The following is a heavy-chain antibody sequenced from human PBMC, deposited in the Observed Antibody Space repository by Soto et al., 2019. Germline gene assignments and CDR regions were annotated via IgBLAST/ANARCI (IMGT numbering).Heavy chain of an antibody. CDR3: AKGRGTSCYPLIDY. Sequence: ESGGGLVQPGRSLRLSCAASGFTFDDYAMHWVRQAPGKGLEWVSGISWNSGSIGYADSVKGRFTISRDNAKNSLYLQMNSLRAEDTALYYCAKGRGTSCYPLIDYWGQGTLVTVSS. CDR1: GFTFDDYA. V-gene: IGHV3-9*01. D-gene: IGHD2-2*01. J-gene: IGHJ4*02. CDR2: ISWNSGSI.